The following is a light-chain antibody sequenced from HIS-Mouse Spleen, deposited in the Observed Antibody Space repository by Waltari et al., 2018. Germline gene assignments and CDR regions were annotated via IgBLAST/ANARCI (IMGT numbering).Light chain of an antibody. CDR1: ALPKQY. J-gene: IGLJ2*01. CDR2: KDS. Sequence: SYELTQPPSVSVSPGQTARITCSGDALPKQYAYWYQQKPGQAPVPVIYKDSERPSGIPERFSGSSSGTTVTLTISGVQAEDEADYYCQSADSSGTYVFGGGTKLTVL. CDR3: QSADSSGTYV. V-gene: IGLV3-25*03.